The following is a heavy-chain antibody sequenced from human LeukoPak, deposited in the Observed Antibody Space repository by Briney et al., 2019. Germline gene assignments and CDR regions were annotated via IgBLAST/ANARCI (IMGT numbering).Heavy chain of an antibody. CDR1: GDPMTYYS. V-gene: IGHV4-59*08. CDR3: ARMYSSRELDY. Sequence: SETRSLTCTVSGDPMTYYSCNWFRQAPGKGLEWIGYNYYSGSTKANPSLERRVSMSVDTSRNQFSLRLSSVTASDTAVYFCARMYSSRELDYWGQGILVTVSS. CDR2: NYYSGST. J-gene: IGHJ4*02. D-gene: IGHD4-11*01.